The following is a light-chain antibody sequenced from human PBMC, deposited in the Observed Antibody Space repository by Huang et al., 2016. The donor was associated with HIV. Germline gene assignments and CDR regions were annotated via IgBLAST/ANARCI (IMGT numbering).Light chain of an antibody. CDR2: DAS. J-gene: IGKJ1*01. Sequence: EIVLTQSPATLSLSPGERATLSCRASQSVSSYLAWYQQKPGQAPRLLIYDASHSATGIPARFSGSGSGTDFTLTISSLEPEDFAVYYCQQRSNWPPTFGQGTKVEIK. CDR3: QQRSNWPPT. V-gene: IGKV3-11*01. CDR1: QSVSSY.